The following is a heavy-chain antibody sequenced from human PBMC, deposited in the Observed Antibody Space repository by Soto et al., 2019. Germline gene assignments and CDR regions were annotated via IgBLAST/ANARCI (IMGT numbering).Heavy chain of an antibody. Sequence: QVQLAQSGAEVKKPGASVKVSCKASGYIFSAYYLYWVRQAPGRGPEWVGWINPDSGGTNYAQKFLGWVTMTRDTSIRTASMELNSLRSGDTAVYYCGRGETGVDDALEIWGQGTMVTVSS. J-gene: IGHJ3*02. D-gene: IGHD7-27*01. CDR2: INPDSGGT. V-gene: IGHV1-2*04. CDR1: GYIFSAYY. CDR3: GRGETGVDDALEI.